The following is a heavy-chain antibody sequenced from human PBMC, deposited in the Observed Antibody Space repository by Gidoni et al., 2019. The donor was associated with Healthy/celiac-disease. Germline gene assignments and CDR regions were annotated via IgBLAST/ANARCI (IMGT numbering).Heavy chain of an antibody. V-gene: IGHV3-30*18. CDR3: AKDGGPHSGSYPWYFDY. D-gene: IGHD1-26*01. Sequence: QVQLVESGGGVVQPGRSLRLSCAASGFTFSSYGMHWVRQAPGKGLEWVAVISYEGSNKYYADSVKGRFTISRDNSKNTLYLQMNSLRAEDTAVYYCAKDGGPHSGSYPWYFDYWGQGTLVTVSS. CDR2: ISYEGSNK. CDR1: GFTFSSYG. J-gene: IGHJ4*02.